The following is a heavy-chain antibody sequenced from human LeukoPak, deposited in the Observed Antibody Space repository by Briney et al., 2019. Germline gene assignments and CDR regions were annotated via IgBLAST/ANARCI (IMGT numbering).Heavy chain of an antibody. Sequence: SETLSLTCAVYGGPFSGYYWSWIRQPPGKGLEWIGEINHSGSTNYNPSLKSRVTISVDTSKNQFSLKLSSVTAADTAVYYCARETYYYDSSGRDAFDIWGQGTMVTVSS. CDR1: GGPFSGYY. CDR2: INHSGST. D-gene: IGHD3-22*01. V-gene: IGHV4-34*01. J-gene: IGHJ3*02. CDR3: ARETYYYDSSGRDAFDI.